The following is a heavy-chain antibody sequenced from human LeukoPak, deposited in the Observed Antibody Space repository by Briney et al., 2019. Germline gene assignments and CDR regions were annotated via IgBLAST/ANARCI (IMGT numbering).Heavy chain of an antibody. Sequence: HPGGSLRLSCVASGFSIGPFWMTWVRQAPGKGLEWVANIRGDASRLYYVDSVKGRFTISRDNAKNSLYLQMSNLRAEDTSVYYCARDRNYCSSDRCYDVFDIWGQGTMVTVSS. V-gene: IGHV3-7*01. D-gene: IGHD6-19*01. CDR3: ARDRNYCSSDRCYDVFDI. CDR1: GFSIGPFW. J-gene: IGHJ3*02. CDR2: IRGDASRL.